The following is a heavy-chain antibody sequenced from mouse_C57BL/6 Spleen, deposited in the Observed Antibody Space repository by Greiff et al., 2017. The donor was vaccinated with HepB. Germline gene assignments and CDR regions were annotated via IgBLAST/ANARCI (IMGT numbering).Heavy chain of an antibody. D-gene: IGHD2-5*01. CDR2: IDPSDSYT. CDR3: ARDSKGYFDV. Sequence: VQLQQPGAELVKPGASVKLSCKASGYTFTSYWMQWVKQRPGQGLEWIGEIDPSDSYTNYNQKFKGKATLTVDTSSSAAYMQLSSLTSEDSAVYYCARDSKGYFDVWGTGTTVTVSS. CDR1: GYTFTSYW. J-gene: IGHJ1*03. V-gene: IGHV1-50*01.